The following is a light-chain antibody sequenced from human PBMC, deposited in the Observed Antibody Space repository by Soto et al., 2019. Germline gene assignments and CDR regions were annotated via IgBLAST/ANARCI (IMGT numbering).Light chain of an antibody. CDR2: DVS. V-gene: IGLV2-14*03. Sequence: ALTQPASVSGSPGQSITISCTGTSSDVGGYNYVSWYQHHPGKAPKLMIYDVSNRPSGVSNRFSGSKSGNTASLIISGLQAEDEADYYCSSYTSSSTLSTYGFGTGTKVTV. CDR1: SSDVGGYNY. CDR3: SSYTSSSTLSTYG. J-gene: IGLJ1*01.